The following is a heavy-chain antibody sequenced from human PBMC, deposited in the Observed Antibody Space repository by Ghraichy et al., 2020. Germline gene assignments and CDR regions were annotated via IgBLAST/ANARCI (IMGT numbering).Heavy chain of an antibody. V-gene: IGHV6-1*01. CDR1: GDSVSSNSAA. CDR2: TYYRSKWYN. Sequence: LRLSCAISGDSVSSNSAAWNWIRQSPSRGLEWLGRTYYRSKWYNDYAVSVKSRITINPDTSKNQFSLQLNSVTPEDTAVYYCARGLSRDGYNPYYYYGMDVWGQGTTVTVSS. D-gene: IGHD5-24*01. J-gene: IGHJ6*02. CDR3: ARGLSRDGYNPYYYYGMDV.